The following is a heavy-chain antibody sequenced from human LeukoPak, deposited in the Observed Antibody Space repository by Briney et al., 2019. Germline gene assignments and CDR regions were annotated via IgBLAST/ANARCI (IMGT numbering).Heavy chain of an antibody. D-gene: IGHD1-26*01. J-gene: IGHJ4*02. CDR3: ARDDEWELHDY. Sequence: GGSLRLSCAASGFTFSSYGMHWVRQAPGKGLEWVSSISSSSSYIYYADSVKGRFTISRDNAKNSLYLQMNSLRAEDTAVYYCARDDEWELHDYWGQGTLVTVSS. CDR1: GFTFSSYG. V-gene: IGHV3-21*01. CDR2: ISSSSSYI.